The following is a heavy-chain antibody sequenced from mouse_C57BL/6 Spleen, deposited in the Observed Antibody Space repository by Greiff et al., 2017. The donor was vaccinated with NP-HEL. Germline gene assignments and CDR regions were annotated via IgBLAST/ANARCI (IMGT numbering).Heavy chain of an antibody. CDR3: ASGIYDGYYGAMDY. D-gene: IGHD2-3*01. J-gene: IGHJ4*01. V-gene: IGHV1-82*01. CDR2: IYPGDGDT. CDR1: GYAFSSSW. Sequence: VQLQQSGPELVKPGASVKISCKASGYAFSSSWMNWVKQRPGKGLEWIGRIYPGDGDTNYNGKFKGKATLTADKSSSTAYMQLSSLTSEDTAVYYCASGIYDGYYGAMDYWGQGTSVTVSS.